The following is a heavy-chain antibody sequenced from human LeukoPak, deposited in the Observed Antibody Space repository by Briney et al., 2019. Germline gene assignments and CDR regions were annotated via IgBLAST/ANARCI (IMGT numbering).Heavy chain of an antibody. CDR1: GFTFSTSW. D-gene: IGHD2-21*02. CDR3: TAIRPDY. CDR2: IKSDVRST. V-gene: IGHV3-74*01. J-gene: IGHJ4*02. Sequence: GGSLRLSCAPSGFTFSTSWMHWVRQAPGKGLVWVARIKSDVRSTDYADSVKGRFTISRDDANNILYLQMNSLRAEDTAVYYCTAIRPDYWGQGTVVTVSS.